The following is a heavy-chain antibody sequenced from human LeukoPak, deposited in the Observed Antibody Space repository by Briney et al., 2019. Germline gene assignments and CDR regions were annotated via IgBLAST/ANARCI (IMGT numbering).Heavy chain of an antibody. J-gene: IGHJ4*02. Sequence: QSGGSLRLSCVVSGFTFSSYGMHWVRQAPGKGLEWVANIKQDGSEKYYVDSVKGRFTISRDNAKSSLYLQMNSLRADDTAVYYCVRDRPPDTTIVRLDYWGQGTLVTVSS. V-gene: IGHV3-7*01. CDR1: GFTFSSYG. CDR3: VRDRPPDTTIVRLDY. D-gene: IGHD5-18*01. CDR2: IKQDGSEK.